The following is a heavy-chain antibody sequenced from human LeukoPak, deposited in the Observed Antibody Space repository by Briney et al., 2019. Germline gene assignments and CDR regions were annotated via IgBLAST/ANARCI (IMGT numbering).Heavy chain of an antibody. J-gene: IGHJ6*03. CDR1: GGSISSSNW. CDR2: IYHSGST. V-gene: IGHV4-4*02. D-gene: IGHD6-13*01. CDR3: ARGRLGSSWGDYMDV. Sequence: SGTLSLTCAVSGGSISSSNWWSWVRQPPGKGLEWIGEIYHSGSTNYNPSLKSRVTISVDKSKNQFSLKLSSVTAADTAVYYCARGRLGSSWGDYMDVWGKGTTVTVSS.